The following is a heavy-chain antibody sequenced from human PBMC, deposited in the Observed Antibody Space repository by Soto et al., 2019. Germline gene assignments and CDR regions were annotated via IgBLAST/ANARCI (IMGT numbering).Heavy chain of an antibody. Sequence: GPGPGPPSETLSLTCAVSGYFISSGFYWGWIRQPPRKGLEWIASIYHSGSTHYNPSLESRVTISVDTSKNQFSLKLSSVTAADTAVYYCAREGVVQAAILGYGMDVWGQGTTVTVSS. CDR3: AREGVVQAAILGYGMDV. CDR2: IYHSGST. CDR1: GYFISSGFY. J-gene: IGHJ6*02. D-gene: IGHD2-2*02. V-gene: IGHV4-38-2*02.